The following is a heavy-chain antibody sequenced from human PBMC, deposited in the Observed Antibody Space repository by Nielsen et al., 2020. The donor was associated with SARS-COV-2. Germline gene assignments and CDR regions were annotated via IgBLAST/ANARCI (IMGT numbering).Heavy chain of an antibody. D-gene: IGHD3-10*01. Sequence: GESLKISCAASGFTFNIYAMAWVRRAPGRGLQWVTCVSASGGSTYYTDSVKGRFSISRDNSKNTLFLQMHSLRVEDTALYYCAKDGVVRGDALDLWGQGTMVTVSS. CDR1: GFTFNIYA. V-gene: IGHV3-23*01. J-gene: IGHJ3*01. CDR3: AKDGVVRGDALDL. CDR2: VSASGGST.